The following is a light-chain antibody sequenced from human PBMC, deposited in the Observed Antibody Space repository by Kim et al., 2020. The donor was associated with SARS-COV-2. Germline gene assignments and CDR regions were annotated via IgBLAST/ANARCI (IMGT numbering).Light chain of an antibody. J-gene: IGLJ1*01. Sequence: CTLSSGYSNYKVEWYQQRPGKGPRFVMRVGTGGIVGSKGDGIPDGFSVLGSGLNRYLTIKNIQEEDESDYHCGADHGSGSNFVYVFGTGTKVTVL. CDR2: VGTGGIVG. CDR1: SGYSNYK. V-gene: IGLV9-49*01. CDR3: GADHGSGSNFVYV.